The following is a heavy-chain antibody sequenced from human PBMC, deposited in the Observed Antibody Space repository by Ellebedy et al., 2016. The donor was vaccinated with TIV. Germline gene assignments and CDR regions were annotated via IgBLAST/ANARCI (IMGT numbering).Heavy chain of an antibody. J-gene: IGHJ6*02. V-gene: IGHV3-74*01. CDR1: GFTFSSYW. CDR3: ARDPTPYDFLGFDGMDV. CDR2: INSDGSST. D-gene: IGHD3-3*01. Sequence: GESLKISXAASGFTFSSYWMHWVRQAPGKGLVWVSRINSDGSSTSYADSVKGRFTISRDNAKNTLYLQMNSLRAEDTAVYYCARDPTPYDFLGFDGMDVWGQGTTVTVSS.